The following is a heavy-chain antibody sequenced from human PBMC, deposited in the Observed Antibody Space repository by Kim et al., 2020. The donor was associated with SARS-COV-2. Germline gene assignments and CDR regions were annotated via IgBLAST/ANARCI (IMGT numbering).Heavy chain of an antibody. CDR2: MNPNSGNT. J-gene: IGHJ2*01. Sequence: ASVKVSCKASGYTFTSYDINWVRQATGQGLEWMGWMNPNSGNTGYAQKFQGRVTMTRNTSISTAYMELSSLRSEDTAVYYCARVVTYYDFWSGYYKPPRYFDLWGRGTLVTVSS. V-gene: IGHV1-8*01. D-gene: IGHD3-3*01. CDR3: ARVVTYYDFWSGYYKPPRYFDL. CDR1: GYTFTSYD.